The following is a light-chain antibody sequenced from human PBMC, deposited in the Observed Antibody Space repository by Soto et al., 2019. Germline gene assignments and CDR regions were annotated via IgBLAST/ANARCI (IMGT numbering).Light chain of an antibody. CDR1: QSISDT. Sequence: EIVMTQSPATLSVSPGGRATLSCRASQSISDTLAWYQQKPGQAPRLLIYGASIRATTTPAKFSGSGSGTEFTLTISSLQSEDFAVYYCQHYNKWPPWTFGQGTKVDIK. CDR2: GAS. J-gene: IGKJ1*01. V-gene: IGKV3-15*01. CDR3: QHYNKWPPWT.